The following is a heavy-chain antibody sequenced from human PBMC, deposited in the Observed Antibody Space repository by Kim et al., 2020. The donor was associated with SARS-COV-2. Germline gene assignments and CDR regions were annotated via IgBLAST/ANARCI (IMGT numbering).Heavy chain of an antibody. CDR3: ARDRYYGSGSIAFDI. J-gene: IGHJ3*02. CDR1: GGSVSSGSYY. Sequence: SETLSLTCTVSGGSVSSGSYYWSWIRQPPGKGLEWIGYIYYSGSTNYNPSLKSRVTISVDTSKNQFSLKLSSVTAADTAVYYCARDRYYGSGSIAFDIWGQGTMVTVSS. D-gene: IGHD3-10*01. CDR2: IYYSGST. V-gene: IGHV4-61*01.